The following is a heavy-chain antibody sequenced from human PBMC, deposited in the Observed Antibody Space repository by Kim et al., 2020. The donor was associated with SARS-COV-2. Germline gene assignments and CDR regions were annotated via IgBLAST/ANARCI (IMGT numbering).Heavy chain of an antibody. CDR1: GDAFSSCW. V-gene: IGHV3-7*01. J-gene: IGHJ4*02. CDR2: IKQDGSAK. CDR3: ASIRVDTSGYGFDY. D-gene: IGHD3-22*01. Sequence: GGSLRLSCAASGDAFSSCWMSWVRQAPGKGLEWVANIKQDGSAKFYVDSVEGRFTISRDNAKKSLYLQMNSLRAEDTAVYYCASIRVDTSGYGFDYWGQGTLVTVSS.